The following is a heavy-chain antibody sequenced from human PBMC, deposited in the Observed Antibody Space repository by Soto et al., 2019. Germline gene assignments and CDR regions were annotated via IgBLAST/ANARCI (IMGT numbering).Heavy chain of an antibody. CDR3: ARDPGGTTKRAFEY. J-gene: IGHJ4*02. V-gene: IGHV3-33*08. CDR1: GFTFSSYG. Sequence: AGGSLRLSCAASGFTFSSYGMHWVRQAPGKGLEWVAVIWYDGSNKYYADSVKGRFTISRDNSKNTLYLQMNSLRAEDTAVYYCARDPGGTTKRAFEYWGQGTLVTVSS. CDR2: IWYDGSNK. D-gene: IGHD1-7*01.